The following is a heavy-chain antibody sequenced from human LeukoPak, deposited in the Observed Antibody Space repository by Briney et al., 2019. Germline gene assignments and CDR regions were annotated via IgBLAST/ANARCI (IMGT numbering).Heavy chain of an antibody. D-gene: IGHD2-21*02. J-gene: IGHJ4*02. V-gene: IGHV4-4*02. CDR3: ARVYCGSDSCHYLDY. Sequence: PSETLSHTCAVSGGSISNSNWWTWVRQPPGEGLEWIEEIHHSGGSNYNPSLKSRVTISVDTSKNQFSLKLSSVTAADTALYYCARVYCGSDSCHYLDYWGQGTLVTVSS. CDR2: IHHSGGS. CDR1: GGSISNSNW.